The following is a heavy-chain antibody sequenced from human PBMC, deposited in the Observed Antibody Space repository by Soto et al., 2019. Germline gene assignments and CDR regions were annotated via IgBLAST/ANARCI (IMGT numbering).Heavy chain of an antibody. CDR2: IVPIYRTA. Sequence: QVQLVQSGPEVKKPGSSVKASGKAPGGPFSSYRINWVRQAPGQGFEWVGGIVPIYRTADYAQKFQGRVTITADESARTAYMELRSLKSQDTAVYYCARDSGAKLSSSWGQGTLVTVSS. D-gene: IGHD6-13*01. CDR1: GGPFSSYR. V-gene: IGHV1-69*01. CDR3: ARDSGAKLSSS. J-gene: IGHJ4*02.